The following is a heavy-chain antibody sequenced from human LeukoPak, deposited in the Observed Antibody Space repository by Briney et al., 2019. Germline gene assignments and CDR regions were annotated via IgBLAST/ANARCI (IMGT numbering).Heavy chain of an antibody. V-gene: IGHV4-34*01. D-gene: IGHD6-13*01. J-gene: IGHJ5*02. CDR2: INHSGST. CDR3: ARLGYSSSWYGNWFDP. Sequence: SETLSLTCAVYGGSFSGYYWSWIRQPPGKGLEWIGEINHSGSTNYNPSLKSRVTISVDTSKNQFSLKLSSVTAADTAVYYCARLGYSSSWYGNWFDPWGQGTLVTVSS. CDR1: GGSFSGYY.